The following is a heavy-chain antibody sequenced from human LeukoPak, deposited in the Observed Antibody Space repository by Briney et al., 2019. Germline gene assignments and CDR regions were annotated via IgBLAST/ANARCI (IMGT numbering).Heavy chain of an antibody. CDR1: GYTFTSYY. J-gene: IGHJ4*02. D-gene: IGHD6-13*01. Sequence: SCKASGYTFTSYYMHWVRQAPGKGLEWVAVITYDGSNKYYADSVKGRFTISRDNSKNTLYLQMNSLRAEDTAVYYCAKDPSTYSSSFDYWGQGTLVTVSS. CDR3: AKDPSTYSSSFDY. CDR2: ITYDGSNK. V-gene: IGHV3-30*18.